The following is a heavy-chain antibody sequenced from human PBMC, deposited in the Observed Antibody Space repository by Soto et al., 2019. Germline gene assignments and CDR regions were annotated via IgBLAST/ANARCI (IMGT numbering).Heavy chain of an antibody. J-gene: IGHJ4*02. CDR2: ISRSGSTI. CDR1: GFTFSDYY. V-gene: IGHV3-11*01. D-gene: IGHD1-26*01. Sequence: QVQLVESGGGLVKPGGSLRLSCAASGFTFSDYYMSWIRQAPGKGLEWVSYISRSGSTIYYADSVKGRFTISRYNAKXXXXXXXXXXXXXXXXXXXXXXXXGGGSYAYWGQGTLVTVSS. CDR3: XXXXGGGSYAY.